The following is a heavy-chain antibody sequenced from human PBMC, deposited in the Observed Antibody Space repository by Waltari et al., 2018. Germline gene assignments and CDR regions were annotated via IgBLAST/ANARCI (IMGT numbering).Heavy chain of an antibody. Sequence: EVQLLESGGGLVQPGGSLRLSCAASGFTFSSYAMSWVRQAPGKGLEWVSAISGSGGSTYYADSVKGRFTIARDNSKNTLYLQMNSLRAEDTAVYYCAKDAPQITIFGVSSSYYYYGMDVWGQGP. D-gene: IGHD3-3*01. CDR3: AKDAPQITIFGVSSSYYYYGMDV. CDR2: ISGSGGST. V-gene: IGHV3-23*01. J-gene: IGHJ6*02. CDR1: GFTFSSYA.